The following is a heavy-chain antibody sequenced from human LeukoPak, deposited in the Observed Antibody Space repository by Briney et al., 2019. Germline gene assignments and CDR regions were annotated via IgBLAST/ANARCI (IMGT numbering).Heavy chain of an antibody. V-gene: IGHV3-7*04. Sequence: PGGSLRLSCAVSGLTTRNSWMSWVRQAPGKGLEWVANIDPGGTDLYYMDSVKGRFTVSRDNDKNSLYLQMHSLRVEDTATYYCVRGSSSFWGQGTLVTV. CDR1: GLTTRNSW. J-gene: IGHJ4*02. CDR3: VRGSSSF. D-gene: IGHD2-2*01. CDR2: IDPGGTDL.